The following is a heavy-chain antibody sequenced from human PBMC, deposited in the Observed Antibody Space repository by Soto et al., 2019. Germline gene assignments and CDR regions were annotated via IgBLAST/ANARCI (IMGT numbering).Heavy chain of an antibody. D-gene: IGHD2-2*01. J-gene: IGHJ5*01. CDR2: FDPEDGET. V-gene: IGHV1-24*01. CDR1: GYTLTELS. Sequence: SLKVSCKFSGYTLTELSMHWVRQAPVTVLEWMGGFDPEDGETIYAQKFQGRVTMTEDTSTDTAYMELSSLRSEDTAVYYCATGLSCSSTSCYSGGWFDPWGQGTLVTVSS. CDR3: ATGLSCSSTSCYSGGWFDP.